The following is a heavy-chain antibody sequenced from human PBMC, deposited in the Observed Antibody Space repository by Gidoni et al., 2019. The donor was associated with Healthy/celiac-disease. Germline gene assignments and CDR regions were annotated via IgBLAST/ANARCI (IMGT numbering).Heavy chain of an antibody. CDR3: ARASYDSSGYILYYGMDV. V-gene: IGHV4-59*01. CDR1: GGSISSYY. Sequence: QVQLQESGPGLVKPSETLSLTCTVSGGSISSYYWRWIRQPPGKGLEWIGYIYYSGSTNYNPSLKSRVTISVDTSKNQFSLKLSSVTAADTAVYYCARASYDSSGYILYYGMDVWGQGTTVTVSS. CDR2: IYYSGST. D-gene: IGHD3-22*01. J-gene: IGHJ6*02.